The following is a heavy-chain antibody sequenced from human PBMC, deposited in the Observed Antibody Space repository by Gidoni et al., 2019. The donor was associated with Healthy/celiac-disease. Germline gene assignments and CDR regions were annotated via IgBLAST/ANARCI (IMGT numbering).Heavy chain of an antibody. CDR3: ARDNDDSSGYYVGAFDI. V-gene: IGHV4-31*03. J-gene: IGHJ3*02. D-gene: IGHD3-22*01. CDR1: GGSISSGDYY. Sequence: QVQLQESGPGLVKPSQTLSLTCTVSGGSISSGDYYWSWIRQHPGKGLEWIGYIYYSGSTYYNPSLKRRVTISVDTSKNQFSLKLSSVTAADTAVYYCARDNDDSSGYYVGAFDIWGQGTMVTVSS. CDR2: IYYSGST.